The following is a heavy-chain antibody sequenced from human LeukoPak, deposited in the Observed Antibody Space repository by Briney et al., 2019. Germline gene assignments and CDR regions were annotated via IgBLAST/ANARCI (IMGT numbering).Heavy chain of an antibody. V-gene: IGHV3-21*04. CDR3: AKDRGVTKNSYYFDY. J-gene: IGHJ4*02. D-gene: IGHD4-17*01. Sequence: GGSLRLSCAASGFTFSSYSMKWVRQAPGKGLEWVSSISSSSSYIYYADSVKGRFTISRDNSKNTLYLQMNSLRAEDTAVYYCAKDRGVTKNSYYFDYWGQGTLVTVSS. CDR1: GFTFSSYS. CDR2: ISSSSSYI.